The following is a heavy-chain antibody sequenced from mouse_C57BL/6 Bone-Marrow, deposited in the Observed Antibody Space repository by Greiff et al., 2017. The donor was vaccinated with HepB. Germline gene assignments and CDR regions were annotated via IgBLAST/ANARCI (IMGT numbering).Heavy chain of an antibody. D-gene: IGHD1-1*01. CDR3: ARPNPYYYGSSHWYFDV. CDR2: IYPGDGDT. CDR1: GYAFSSSW. J-gene: IGHJ1*03. Sequence: VQLQQSGPELVKPGASVKISCKASGYAFSSSWMNWVKQRPGKGLEWIGRIYPGDGDTNYNGKFKGKATLTADKSSSTAYMQLSSLTSEDSAVYFCARPNPYYYGSSHWYFDVWGTGTTVTVSS. V-gene: IGHV1-82*01.